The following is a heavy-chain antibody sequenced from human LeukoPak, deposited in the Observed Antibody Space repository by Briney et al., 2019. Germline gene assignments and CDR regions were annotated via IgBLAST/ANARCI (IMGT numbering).Heavy chain of an antibody. V-gene: IGHV4-34*01. Sequence: PETLSLTCAVYGGSFSGYYWSWIRQPPGKGLEWIGEINHSGSTNYNPSLKSRVTISVDTSKNQFSLKLSSVTAADTAVYYCAGIITVAALDYYYYYGMDVWGQGTTVTVSS. CDR3: AGIITVAALDYYYYYGMDV. J-gene: IGHJ6*02. D-gene: IGHD6-19*01. CDR2: INHSGST. CDR1: GGSFSGYY.